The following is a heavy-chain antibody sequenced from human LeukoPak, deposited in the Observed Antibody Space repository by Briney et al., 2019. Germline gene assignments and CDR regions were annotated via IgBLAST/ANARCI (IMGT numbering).Heavy chain of an antibody. J-gene: IGHJ4*02. CDR2: FNPNSGGT. D-gene: IGHD3-22*01. V-gene: IGHV1-2*02. Sequence: GASVKVSCKASGYTFTGYYMHWVRQAPGQGLEWMGWFNPNSGGTNYAQKFQGRVTMTRDTSISTAYMELSRLRSDDTAVYYCARGYDSSGYYYSIWYWGQGTLVTVSS. CDR3: ARGYDSSGYYYSIWY. CDR1: GYTFTGYY.